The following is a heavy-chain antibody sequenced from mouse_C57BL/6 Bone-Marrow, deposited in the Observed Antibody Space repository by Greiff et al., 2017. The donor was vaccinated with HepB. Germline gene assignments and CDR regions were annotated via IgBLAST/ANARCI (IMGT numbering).Heavy chain of an antibody. CDR1: GYAFSSSW. CDR2: IYPGDGDT. D-gene: IGHD2-4*01. Sequence: QVQLKESGPELVKPGASVKISCKASGYAFSSSWMNWVKQRPGKGLEWIGRIYPGDGDTNYNGKFKGKATLTADKSSSTAYMQLSSLTSEDSAVYFCARIYYDCSFAYWGQGTLVTVSA. J-gene: IGHJ3*01. CDR3: ARIYYDCSFAY. V-gene: IGHV1-82*01.